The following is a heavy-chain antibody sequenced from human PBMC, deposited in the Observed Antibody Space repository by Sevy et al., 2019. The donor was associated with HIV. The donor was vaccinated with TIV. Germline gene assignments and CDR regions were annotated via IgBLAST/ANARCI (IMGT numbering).Heavy chain of an antibody. V-gene: IGHV5-10-1*01. CDR3: ARPSRDIVVVPANPGAFDI. Sequence: GESLKISCKGSGYSFTSYWISWVRQMPGKGLEWMGRIDPSVSYTNYSPSFQGHVTISADKSISTAYLQCSSLKASDTAMYYCARPSRDIVVVPANPGAFDIWGQGTMVTVSS. CDR1: GYSFTSYW. D-gene: IGHD2-2*01. J-gene: IGHJ3*02. CDR2: IDPSVSYT.